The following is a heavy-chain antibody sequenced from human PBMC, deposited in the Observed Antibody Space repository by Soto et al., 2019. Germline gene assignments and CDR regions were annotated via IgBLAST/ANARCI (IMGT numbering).Heavy chain of an antibody. V-gene: IGHV3-74*01. CDR1: GFTFSRLW. J-gene: IGHJ4*02. D-gene: IGHD6-13*01. Sequence: EVQLVDSGGGLVQPGGSLRLSCAASGFTFSRLWMHWVRQAPGKGLVWVSRINTDGSSTTYADSVKGRFTISRDNAKNTLYLQMDSLRAEDTGVYYCTRDPGAYSSTWSFYFDSWGQGTLVTVSS. CDR2: INTDGSST. CDR3: TRDPGAYSSTWSFYFDS.